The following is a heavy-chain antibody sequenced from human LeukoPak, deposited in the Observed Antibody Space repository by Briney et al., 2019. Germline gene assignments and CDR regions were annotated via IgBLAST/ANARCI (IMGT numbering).Heavy chain of an antibody. D-gene: IGHD6-13*01. CDR3: ASIAAAGTGRLGYYYYMDV. J-gene: IGHJ6*03. CDR2: INHSGST. V-gene: IGHV4-34*01. Sequence: SETLSLTCAVYGGSFSGYYWSWIRQPPGKGLEWIGEINHSGSTNYNPSLKSRVTISVDTSKNQFSLKLSSVTAADTAVYYCASIAAAGTGRLGYYYYMDVWGKGTTVTVSS. CDR1: GGSFSGYY.